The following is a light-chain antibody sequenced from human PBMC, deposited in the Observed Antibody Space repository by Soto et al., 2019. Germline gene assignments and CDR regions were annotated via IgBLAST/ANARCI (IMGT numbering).Light chain of an antibody. CDR2: DVS. J-gene: IGKJ1*01. CDR3: PVYGFSPKM. CDR1: QTVSSNS. Sequence: EIVLTQSPGTLTLSPGERATLSCRASQTVSSNSLAWYQQKAGQAPRVLIFDVSTRATGIPDRFSGSGSGTDFTLNISRVAPEDCAVYYCPVYGFSPKMFGQGTRVEIK. V-gene: IGKV3-20*01.